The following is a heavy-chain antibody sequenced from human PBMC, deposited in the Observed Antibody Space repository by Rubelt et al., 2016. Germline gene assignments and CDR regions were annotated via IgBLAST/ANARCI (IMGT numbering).Heavy chain of an antibody. CDR1: GFTFSSYA. CDR3: AGRTAWSAPFDP. CDR2: ISVSGTET. J-gene: IGHJ5*02. D-gene: IGHD2-15*01. V-gene: IGHV3-23*01. Sequence: GGGVFQPGRSLRLSCAASGFTFSSYAMGWVRQAPGKGLKWVSSISVSGTETYYSDSVKGRFTISRDNYKNTLYLQMNSLTAEDTAVYYCAGRTAWSAPFDPWGQGTLVTVSS.